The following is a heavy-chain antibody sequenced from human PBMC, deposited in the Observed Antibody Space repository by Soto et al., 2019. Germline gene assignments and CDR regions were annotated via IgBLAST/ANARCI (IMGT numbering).Heavy chain of an antibody. V-gene: IGHV4-34*01. CDR3: ARAPPYNWNYGTVIFPNFDY. J-gene: IGHJ4*02. D-gene: IGHD1-7*01. CDR2: INHSGST. CDR1: GGSFSGYY. Sequence: SETLSLTCAVYGGSFSGYYWSWIRQPPGRGLEWIGEINHSGSTNYNPSLKSRVTISVDTSKNQFSLKLSSVTAADTAVYYCARAPPYNWNYGTVIFPNFDYWGQGTLVTVSS.